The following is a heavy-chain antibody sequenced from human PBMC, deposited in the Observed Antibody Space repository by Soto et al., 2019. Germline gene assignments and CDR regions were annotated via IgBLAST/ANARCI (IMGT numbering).Heavy chain of an antibody. Sequence: QVQLVESGGGLVKPGGSLRLSGAASGFTFSDYYMSWIRQAPGKGLEWVSYISSSGSTIYYADSVKGQFTVSRDKAKNSLYLQMNSLTAEDTAVYYGARDLGTTRPQDYWGQGTLFTVSS. CDR1: GFTFSDYY. J-gene: IGHJ4*02. D-gene: IGHD7-27*01. CDR2: ISSSGSTI. CDR3: ARDLGTTRPQDY. V-gene: IGHV3-11*01.